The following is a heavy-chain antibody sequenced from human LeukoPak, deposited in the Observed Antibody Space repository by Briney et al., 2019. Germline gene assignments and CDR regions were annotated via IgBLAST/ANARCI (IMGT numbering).Heavy chain of an antibody. Sequence: GGSLRLSCAASGFAFSSYAMSWVRQAPGKGLEWVSAISGSGGSTYYADSVKGRFTMSRDNSKNTLYLQMNSLRAEDTAVYYCAKDQGRRYFDWLLSTSGWRAFDIWGQGTMVTVSS. CDR1: GFAFSSYA. J-gene: IGHJ3*02. D-gene: IGHD3-9*01. CDR2: ISGSGGST. V-gene: IGHV3-23*01. CDR3: AKDQGRRYFDWLLSTSGWRAFDI.